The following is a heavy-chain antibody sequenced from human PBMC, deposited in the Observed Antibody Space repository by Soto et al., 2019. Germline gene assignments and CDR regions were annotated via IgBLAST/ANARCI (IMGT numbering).Heavy chain of an antibody. CDR1: GFTFSNAW. D-gene: IGHD5-12*01. J-gene: IGHJ6*02. CDR3: TNNVVATNPYYYYGMDV. CDR2: IKSKTDGGTT. Sequence: GGSLRLSFAASGFTFSNAWMNWVRQAPGKGLEWVGRIKSKTDGGTTDYAAPVKGRFTISRDDSKNTLYLQMNSLKTEDTAVYYCTNNVVATNPYYYYGMDVWGQGTTVTVSS. V-gene: IGHV3-15*07.